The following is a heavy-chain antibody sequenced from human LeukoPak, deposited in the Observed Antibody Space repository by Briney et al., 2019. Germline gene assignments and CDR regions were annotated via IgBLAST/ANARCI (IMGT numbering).Heavy chain of an antibody. V-gene: IGHV3-21*01. CDR1: GFTFSSYS. CDR2: ISSSSSYI. Sequence: GGFLRLSCAASGFTFSSYSMNWVRQAPGKGLEWVSSISSSSSYIYYADSVKGRFTISSDNAKNSLYLQMNSLRAEDTAVYYCARDGTGGYCSSTSCLTPADFAYWGQGTLVTVSS. J-gene: IGHJ4*02. D-gene: IGHD2-2*01. CDR3: ARDGTGGYCSSTSCLTPADFAY.